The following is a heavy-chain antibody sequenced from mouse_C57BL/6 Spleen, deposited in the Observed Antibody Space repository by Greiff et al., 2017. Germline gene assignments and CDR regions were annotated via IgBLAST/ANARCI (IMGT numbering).Heavy chain of an antibody. D-gene: IGHD2-4*01. J-gene: IGHJ1*03. CDR1: GFTFSDYG. CDR2: ISSGSSTI. CDR3: ARYELRWYFDV. Sequence: EVKLQESGGGLVKPGGSLKLSCAASGFTFSDYGMHWVRQAPEKGLEWVAYISSGSSTIYYTDTVKGRFTIARDNAKTTLFLQMTSLRSEDTAMYYCARYELRWYFDVWGTGTTVTVSS. V-gene: IGHV5-17*01.